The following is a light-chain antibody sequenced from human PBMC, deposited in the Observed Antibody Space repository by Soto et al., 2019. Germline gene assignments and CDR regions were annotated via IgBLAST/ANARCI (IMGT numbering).Light chain of an antibody. CDR2: DSS. CDR1: QSIISNF. Sequence: EIVLTQSPGTLSLSPGETASLSCWASQSIISNFLAWYQQRRHQPPRLLIYDSSRRASGIPARFTGSGSGKSFPITISIVEPEYSAVYYWQQTFRSPRTFGQGTRLEI. J-gene: IGKJ2*01. V-gene: IGKV3-20*01. CDR3: QQTFRSPRT.